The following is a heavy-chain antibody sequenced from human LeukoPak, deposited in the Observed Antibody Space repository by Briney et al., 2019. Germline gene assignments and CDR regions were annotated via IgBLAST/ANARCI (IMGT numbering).Heavy chain of an antibody. J-gene: IGHJ4*02. CDR2: IYYSGST. Sequence: PSETLSLTCTVSGYSISSGYYWGWIRQPPGKGLEWIGSIYYSGSTYYNPSLKSRVTISLDTSKNQFSLKLSSVTAADTAVYYCARGFWNSYLDYWGQGTLVTVSS. CDR1: GYSISSGYY. CDR3: ARGFWNSYLDY. D-gene: IGHD3-3*01. V-gene: IGHV4-38-2*02.